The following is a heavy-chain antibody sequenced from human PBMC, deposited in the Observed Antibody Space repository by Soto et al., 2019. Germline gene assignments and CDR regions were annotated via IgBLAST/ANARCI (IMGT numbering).Heavy chain of an antibody. J-gene: IGHJ3*02. CDR1: DCTFPAYL. V-gene: IGHV5-51*01. CDR2: INPRDSDV. Sequence: GESLEISLQGLDCTFPAYLICWVRQMPGKGLEWTIVINPRDSDVKYSPPLKGQVTISADKSINPYLMQWHNLKASDTCMYYCARPDYSRDLWYHPYDICGQRTMVTVSS. CDR3: ARPDYSRDLWYHPYDI. D-gene: IGHD3-3*01.